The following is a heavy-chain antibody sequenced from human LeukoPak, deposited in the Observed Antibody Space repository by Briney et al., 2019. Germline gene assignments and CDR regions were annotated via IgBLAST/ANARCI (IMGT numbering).Heavy chain of an antibody. V-gene: IGHV7-4-1*02. D-gene: IGHD3-9*01. J-gene: IGHJ4*02. Sequence: ASVKVSCKASGYTFTSYAMNWVRQAPGQGLEWMGWINTNTGNPTYAQGLTGRFVFSLDTSVSTAYLQISSLKAEDTAVYYCARGSLRYFDWLLYGARGSPLIDYWGQGTLVTVSS. CDR1: GYTFTSYA. CDR3: ARGSLRYFDWLLYGARGSPLIDY. CDR2: INTNTGNP.